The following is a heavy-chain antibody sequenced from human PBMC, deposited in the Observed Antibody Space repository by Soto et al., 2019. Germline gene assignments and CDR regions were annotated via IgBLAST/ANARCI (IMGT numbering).Heavy chain of an antibody. V-gene: IGHV4-31*03. D-gene: IGHD4-17*01. CDR3: ARRTDDYGDLLDV. CDR2: IYYSGST. J-gene: IGHJ6*02. Sequence: QVQLQESGPGLVKPSQTLSLTCTVSGGSIDSAGYYWSWIRQHPGKGLEWIGYIYYSGSTYYNPSLKSRALISIDTSKNQFSLKLTSVTAAVTAVYYCARRTDDYGDLLDVWGQGTTVTVSS. CDR1: GGSIDSAGYY.